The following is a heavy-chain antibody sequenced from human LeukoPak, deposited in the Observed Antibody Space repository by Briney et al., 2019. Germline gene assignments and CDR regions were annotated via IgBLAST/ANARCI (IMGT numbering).Heavy chain of an antibody. CDR2: IIPILGIA. CDR1: GFTFSSYA. CDR3: ARDGHCSGGSCPSYY. Sequence: GGSLRLSCAASGFTFSSYAISWVRQAPGQGLEWMGRIIPILGIANYAQKFQGRVTITADKSTSTAYMELSSLRSEDTAVYYCARDGHCSGGSCPSYYWGQGTLVTVSS. V-gene: IGHV1-69*04. J-gene: IGHJ4*02. D-gene: IGHD2-15*01.